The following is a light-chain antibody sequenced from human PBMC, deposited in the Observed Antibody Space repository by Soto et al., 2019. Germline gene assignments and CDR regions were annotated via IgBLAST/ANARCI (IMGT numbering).Light chain of an antibody. V-gene: IGLV1-44*01. CDR2: SNN. J-gene: IGLJ2*01. Sequence: QSALTQPPSASGTPGQRVTISCSGSSSNIGSNTVNWYQQLQGTAPKLLIYSNNQRPSAVPDLFSGSNSGTSSSLAISGLQSEDEADYYCAAGDDSLNGPVFGGGTKVTVL. CDR1: SSNIGSNT. CDR3: AAGDDSLNGPV.